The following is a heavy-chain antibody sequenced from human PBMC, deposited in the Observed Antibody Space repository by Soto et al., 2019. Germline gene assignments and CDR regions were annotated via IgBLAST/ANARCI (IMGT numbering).Heavy chain of an antibody. Sequence: EVQLLESGGGLVQPGGSLRLSCAASGFTFSSYDMSWVRQAPGKGLEWVSVISGSGGSTYYADSVKGRFTISRDNSKNTLYLQMNSLRAEDTAVYYCAKERSLVVTAMDAWGQGTTVTVSS. CDR3: AKERSLVVTAMDA. CDR1: GFTFSSYD. V-gene: IGHV3-23*01. J-gene: IGHJ6*02. D-gene: IGHD2-21*02. CDR2: ISGSGGST.